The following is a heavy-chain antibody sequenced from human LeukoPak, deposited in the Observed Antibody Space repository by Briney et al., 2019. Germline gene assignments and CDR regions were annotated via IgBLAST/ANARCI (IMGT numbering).Heavy chain of an antibody. CDR3: ATEAPIFQY. Sequence: SETLSLTCTVSGVSISSSNSYWGWIRQPPGKGLEWIGYMFYSGSTTYNPSLKSRVTMSVDTSKNHFSLNLTSVTAADTAVYYCATEAPIFQYWGQGTLVTVSS. CDR2: MFYSGST. CDR1: GVSISSSNSY. D-gene: IGHD3-3*01. J-gene: IGHJ1*01. V-gene: IGHV4-61*03.